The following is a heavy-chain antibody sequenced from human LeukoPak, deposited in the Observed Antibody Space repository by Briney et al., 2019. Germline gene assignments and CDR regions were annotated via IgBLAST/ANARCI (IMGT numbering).Heavy chain of an antibody. D-gene: IGHD6-19*01. J-gene: IGHJ4*02. CDR1: GGSISSYY. CDR2: IYYSGST. CDR3: ARVDSSGWTCFDY. V-gene: IGHV4-59*01. Sequence: SETLSLTCTVSGGSISSYYWSWIRQPPGKGLEWIGYIYYSGSTNYNPSLKSRVTILVDTSKNQFSLKLSSVTAADTAVYYCARVDSSGWTCFDYWGQGTLVTVSS.